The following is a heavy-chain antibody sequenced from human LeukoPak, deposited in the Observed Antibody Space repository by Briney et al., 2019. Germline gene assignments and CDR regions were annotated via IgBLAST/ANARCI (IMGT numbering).Heavy chain of an antibody. V-gene: IGHV5-51*01. CDR1: GHSFASYW. CDR3: ATSLDFDY. CDR2: IYPGDSDT. Sequence: GESLKISCKTSGHSFASYWIAWVRQMPGKGLEWMGIIYPGDSDTRYSPSFQGQVTISADKSISTAYLQWSSLKASDTAMYYCATSLDFDYWGQGTLVTVSS. J-gene: IGHJ4*02.